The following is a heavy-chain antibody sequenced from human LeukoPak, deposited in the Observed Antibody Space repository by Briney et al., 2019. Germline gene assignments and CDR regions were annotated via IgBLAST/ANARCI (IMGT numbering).Heavy chain of an antibody. CDR1: GFTFSSYA. Sequence: GGSLRLSCAASGFTFSSYAMHWVRQAPGKGLEWVGRIKSKSEGATTDYAAPVKGRFILSRDDSRNTLYLQIYDLEAEDTGVYYCTAGGMDYSRWGQGTLVTVSS. V-gene: IGHV3-15*07. D-gene: IGHD2-15*01. CDR3: TAGGMDYSR. J-gene: IGHJ4*02. CDR2: IKSKSEGATT.